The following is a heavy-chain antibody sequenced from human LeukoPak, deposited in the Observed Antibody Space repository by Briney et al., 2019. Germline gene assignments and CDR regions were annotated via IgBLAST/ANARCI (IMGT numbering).Heavy chain of an antibody. D-gene: IGHD5-12*01. CDR2: INHSGST. CDR1: GGSFSGYY. Sequence: SETLSLTCGVNGGSFSGYYWNWIRQTPGKGLEWIGEINHSGSTNYNPSLKRRVTISVDTSQKQFSLKLSSVTAADTAVYYCARLSGGYDFYFDYWGQGTLVTVSS. V-gene: IGHV4-34*01. J-gene: IGHJ4*02. CDR3: ARLSGGYDFYFDY.